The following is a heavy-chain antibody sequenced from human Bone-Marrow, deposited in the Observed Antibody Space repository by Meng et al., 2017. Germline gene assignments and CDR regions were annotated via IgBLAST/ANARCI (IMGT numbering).Heavy chain of an antibody. J-gene: IGHJ4*02. CDR3: VHKAAGMVGARFDY. D-gene: IGHD3-3*01. CDR2: MFWNDEK. CDR1: GFSVSTSGVG. Sequence: SGPTLVKPSQTLTLTCTVSGFSVSTSGVGVGWVRQPPGKALEWLAFMFWNDEKRYSPSLGTRLTINKDTSKNQVVLTLTDIDPEDTATYFCVHKAAGMVGARFDYWGQGTLVTVYS. V-gene: IGHV2-5*01.